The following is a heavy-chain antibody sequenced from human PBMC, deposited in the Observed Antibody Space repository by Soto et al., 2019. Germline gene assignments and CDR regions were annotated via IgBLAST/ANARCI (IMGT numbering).Heavy chain of an antibody. CDR1: GFSLSSRGVG. J-gene: IGHJ4*02. Sequence: QITLKESGPTLVKPTQTLTLTCTFSGFSLSSRGVGVSWIRQPPGKALEWLALIYWDNDERYSPSLKSRLTITKDTSKNEVLFTMTNMDPVDTATYYCAHLGNTWPFDYWGQGTLVTVSS. CDR3: AHLGNTWPFDY. V-gene: IGHV2-5*02. CDR2: IYWDNDE.